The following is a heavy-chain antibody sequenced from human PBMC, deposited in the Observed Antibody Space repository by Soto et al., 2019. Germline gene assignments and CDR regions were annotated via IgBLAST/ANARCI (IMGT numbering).Heavy chain of an antibody. V-gene: IGHV1-2*06. D-gene: IGHD6-6*01. CDR3: ARDRIAARPGSDY. CDR1: GYSFTDYH. CDR2: INPNSGGT. J-gene: IGHJ4*02. Sequence: ASVKVSCKASGYSFTDYHIHWVRQAPGQGLEWLGRINPNSGGTNYAQKFQGRVTMTRDTSISTAYMELSRLRSDDTAVYYCARDRIAARPGSDYWGQGTLVTVSS.